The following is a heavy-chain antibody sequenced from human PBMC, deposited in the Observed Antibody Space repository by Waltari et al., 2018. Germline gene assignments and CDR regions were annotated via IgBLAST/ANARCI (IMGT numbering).Heavy chain of an antibody. CDR1: GYSISSGYY. D-gene: IGHD1-26*01. Sequence: QVQLQESGPGLVKPSETLSLTCAVSGYSISSGYYWGWIRQPPGKGLEWIGSIYHSGSTYYNPSLKSRVTISVDTSKNQFSLKLSSVTAADTAVYYCAGSGSYYGWFDPWGQGTLVIVSS. CDR3: AGSGSYYGWFDP. CDR2: IYHSGST. V-gene: IGHV4-38-2*01. J-gene: IGHJ5*02.